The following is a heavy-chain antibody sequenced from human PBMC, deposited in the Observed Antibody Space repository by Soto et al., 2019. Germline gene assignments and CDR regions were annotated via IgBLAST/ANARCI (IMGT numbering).Heavy chain of an antibody. CDR3: ARDSSALGYYYYYMDV. V-gene: IGHV3-74*01. CDR1: GFTFSSYW. Sequence: EVQLVESGGGLVQPGGSLRLSCAASGFTFSSYWMHWVRQAPGKGLVSVSRINSDGSSTSYADSVKGRFTISRDNAKNTLYLQMNSLRAEDTAVYYCARDSSALGYYYYYMDVWGKGTTVTVSS. D-gene: IGHD6-25*01. CDR2: INSDGSST. J-gene: IGHJ6*03.